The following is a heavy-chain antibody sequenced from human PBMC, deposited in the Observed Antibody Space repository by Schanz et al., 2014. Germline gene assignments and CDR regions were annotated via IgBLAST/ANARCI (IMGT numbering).Heavy chain of an antibody. CDR1: GYIFGSHG. CDR3: ARVHIATYHYNSPGAFDI. D-gene: IGHD3-10*01. CDR2: INAHTGNT. J-gene: IGHJ3*02. V-gene: IGHV1-18*01. Sequence: QVQLVQSGAEVKKPGASVKVSCKASGYIFGSHGMTWVRQAPGQGPELMGWINAHTGNTQYAQKFQGRVNMTRDRVTTTVHLELTRLRTDDTAIYYCARVHIATYHYNSPGAFDIWGQGTRVTVSS.